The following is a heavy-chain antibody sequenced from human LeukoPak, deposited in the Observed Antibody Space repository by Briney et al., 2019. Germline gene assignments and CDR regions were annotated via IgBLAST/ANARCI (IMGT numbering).Heavy chain of an antibody. V-gene: IGHV5-51*01. CDR3: AIGGDSTTSCYRCFDY. J-gene: IGHJ4*02. D-gene: IGHD2-2*02. Sequence: GASLEISCEGAGYWFTSYWIGWVRQMPGKGLEWMGLIYPDDSDTRYSPSFQGQVTISADKSISTAYLQWSSLKASDTAMYYCAIGGDSTTSCYRCFDYWGQGTQVTVSS. CDR2: IYPDDSDT. CDR1: GYWFTSYW.